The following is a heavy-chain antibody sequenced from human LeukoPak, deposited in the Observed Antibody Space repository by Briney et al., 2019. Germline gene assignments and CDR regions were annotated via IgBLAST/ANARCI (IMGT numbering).Heavy chain of an antibody. D-gene: IGHD3-22*01. J-gene: IGHJ4*02. V-gene: IGHV3-21*01. Sequence: GGSLGLSCAASGFTFSSYSMNWVRQAPGKGLEWVSSISSSSSYIYYADSVKGRFTISRDNAKNSLYLQMNSLRAEDTAVYYCARDPYYDSSGYPRPHYFDYWGQGTLVTVSS. CDR1: GFTFSSYS. CDR3: ARDPYYDSSGYPRPHYFDY. CDR2: ISSSSSYI.